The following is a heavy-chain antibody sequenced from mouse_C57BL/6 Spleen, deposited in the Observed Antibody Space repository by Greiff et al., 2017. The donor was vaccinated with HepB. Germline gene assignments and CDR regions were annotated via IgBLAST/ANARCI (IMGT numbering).Heavy chain of an antibody. CDR1: GFTFSDYY. V-gene: IGHV5-12*01. CDR3: ARSYDGYFYYYAMDY. J-gene: IGHJ4*01. CDR2: ISNGGGST. D-gene: IGHD2-3*01. Sequence: DVKLVESGGGLVQPGGSLKLSCAASGFTFSDYYMYWVRQTPEKRLEWVAYISNGGGSTYYPDTVKGRFTISRDNAKNTLYLQMSRLKSEDTAMYYCARSYDGYFYYYAMDYWGQGTSVTVSS.